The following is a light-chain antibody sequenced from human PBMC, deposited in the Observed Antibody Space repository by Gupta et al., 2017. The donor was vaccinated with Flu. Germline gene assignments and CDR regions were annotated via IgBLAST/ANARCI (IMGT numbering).Light chain of an antibody. Sequence: QSALTQPVSVSGSPGQSITISCTGTSSDVGRSNYVSWYQQHPGKAPKLVIYDVSNRPSGVSSRFSGSKSGNTASLTISGLEAEDESDYYCSSYTSTNTFYVFGTGTKVTAL. J-gene: IGLJ1*01. CDR1: SSDVGRSNY. CDR3: SSYTSTNTFYV. V-gene: IGLV2-14*01. CDR2: DVS.